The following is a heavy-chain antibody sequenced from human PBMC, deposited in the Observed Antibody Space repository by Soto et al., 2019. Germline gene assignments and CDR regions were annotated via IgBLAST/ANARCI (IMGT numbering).Heavy chain of an antibody. Sequence: LRLSCAAPGFTLRDYYMTSIRQAPGKGLEWVSYISSSGSGIYYPDSVKGRFTISRDNAKNSLYLQITSLRAEDPAVYYCARALSDAFDIWGQATMVTVS. CDR3: ARALSDAFDI. J-gene: IGHJ3*02. CDR1: GFTLRDYY. CDR2: ISSSGSGI. V-gene: IGHV3-11*01.